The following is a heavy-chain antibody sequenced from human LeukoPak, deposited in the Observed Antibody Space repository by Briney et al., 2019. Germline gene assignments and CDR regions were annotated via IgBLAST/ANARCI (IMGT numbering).Heavy chain of an antibody. CDR1: GYTFTSYY. CDR3: ARGVTMVRGVIQGWFDP. D-gene: IGHD3-10*01. V-gene: IGHV1-46*01. J-gene: IGHJ5*02. Sequence: ASVKVSCKASGYTFTSYYMHWVRQAPGQGLEWMGIINPSGGSTSYAQKFQGRVTMTRDMSTSTVYMELSSLRSEDTAVYYCARGVTMVRGVIQGWFDPWGQGTLVTVSS. CDR2: INPSGGST.